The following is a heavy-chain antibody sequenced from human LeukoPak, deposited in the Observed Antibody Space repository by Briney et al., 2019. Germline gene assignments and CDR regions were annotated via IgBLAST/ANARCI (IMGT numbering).Heavy chain of an antibody. D-gene: IGHD3-16*02. CDR1: GFSFSRYG. Sequence: PTGRSLRLSCAASGFSFSRYGMHWVRQAPGKGLEWVAFIRYDGSDTYVADSLKGRLTVSRDNSKDSLYLQMNSLRTEDTAVYYCAKDLFGDYVWGTYRAMDKWGQGTLVTVSP. V-gene: IGHV3-30*02. CDR2: IRYDGSDT. J-gene: IGHJ4*02. CDR3: AKDLFGDYVWGTYRAMDK.